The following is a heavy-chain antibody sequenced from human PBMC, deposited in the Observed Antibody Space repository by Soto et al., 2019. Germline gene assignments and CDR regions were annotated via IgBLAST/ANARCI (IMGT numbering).Heavy chain of an antibody. CDR2: IFQSGET. J-gene: IGHJ3*01. D-gene: IGHD3-10*02. V-gene: IGHV4-30-4*08. Sequence: QVQLQDSGPGLVKPSETLSLTCTVYGASISSGDYYWSWILQSPGQGLQWNGYIFQSGETYYTQSIDRSLSTSIDSSKTPFPLNLNTVTAADTAVYLCARSHYVLAAFDVWGPGTVVTVSS. CDR1: GASISSGDYY. CDR3: ARSHYVLAAFDV.